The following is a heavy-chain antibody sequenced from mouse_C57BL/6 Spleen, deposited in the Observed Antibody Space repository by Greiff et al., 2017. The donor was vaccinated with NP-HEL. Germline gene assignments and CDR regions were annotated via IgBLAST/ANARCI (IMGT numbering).Heavy chain of an antibody. CDR1: GFNIKDDY. V-gene: IGHV14-4*01. CDR3: TTPYKMDY. CDR2: IDPENGDT. Sequence: EVQLQQSGAELVRPGASVKLSCTASGFNIKDDYMHWVKQRPEQGLEWIGWIDPENGDTEYASKFQGKATITADTSSNTAYLQLSSLTSEDTAVYYCTTPYKMDYWGQGTTLTVSS. J-gene: IGHJ2*01. D-gene: IGHD1-3*01.